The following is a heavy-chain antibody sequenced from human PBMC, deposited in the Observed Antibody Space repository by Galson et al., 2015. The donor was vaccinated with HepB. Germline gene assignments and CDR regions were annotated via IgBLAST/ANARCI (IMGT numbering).Heavy chain of an antibody. Sequence: SVKVSCKASGYTFTSYYMHWVRQAPGQGLEWIGIINPSGGSTSYEQKFQGRVTMTRYTSTSTVYMELSSLRSEDTAVYCCARGGDSSSSPQWYFDLWGRGTLVTVSS. CDR1: GYTFTSYY. CDR2: INPSGGST. CDR3: ARGGDSSSSPQWYFDL. D-gene: IGHD6-6*01. V-gene: IGHV1-46*03. J-gene: IGHJ2*01.